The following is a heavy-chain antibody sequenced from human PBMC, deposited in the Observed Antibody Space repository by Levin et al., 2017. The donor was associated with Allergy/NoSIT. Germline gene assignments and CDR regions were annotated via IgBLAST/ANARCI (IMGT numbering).Heavy chain of an antibody. CDR3: ASSHYGSGSYDY. D-gene: IGHD3-10*01. Sequence: LSLTCAASGFTVSSNYMSWVRQAPGKGLEWVSVIYSGGSTYYADSVKGRFTISRDNSKNTLYLQMNSLRAEDTAVYYCASSHYGSGSYDYWGQGTLVTVSS. V-gene: IGHV3-66*01. J-gene: IGHJ4*02. CDR1: GFTVSSNY. CDR2: IYSGGST.